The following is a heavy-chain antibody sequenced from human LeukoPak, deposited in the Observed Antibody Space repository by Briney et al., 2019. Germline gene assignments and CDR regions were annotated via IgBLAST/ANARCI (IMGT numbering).Heavy chain of an antibody. Sequence: GGSLRLSCAASGFTFSSYSMNWVRQAPGKGLEWVSSISSSSSYIYYVDSVKGRFTISRDNAKNSLYPQMNSLRAEDTAVYYCARDNCSSTSCYIFVSPQKSYGMDVWGQGTAVTVSS. CDR2: ISSSSSYI. CDR1: GFTFSSYS. D-gene: IGHD2-2*02. CDR3: ARDNCSSTSCYIFVSPQKSYGMDV. V-gene: IGHV3-21*01. J-gene: IGHJ6*02.